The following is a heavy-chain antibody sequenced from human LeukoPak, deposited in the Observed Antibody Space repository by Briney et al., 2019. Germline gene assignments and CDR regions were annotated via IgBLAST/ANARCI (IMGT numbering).Heavy chain of an antibody. CDR3: ARDGNYDIFDY. V-gene: IGHV4-31*03. Sequence: NPSETLSLTCTVSGGSISSGGYYWSWIRQHPGKGLEWIGYIYYSGSTYYNPSLKSRVTISVDTSKNQFSLKLSSVTAADTAVYYCARDGNYDIFDYWGQGTLVTVSS. D-gene: IGHD3-9*01. CDR1: GGSISSGGYY. CDR2: IYYSGST. J-gene: IGHJ4*02.